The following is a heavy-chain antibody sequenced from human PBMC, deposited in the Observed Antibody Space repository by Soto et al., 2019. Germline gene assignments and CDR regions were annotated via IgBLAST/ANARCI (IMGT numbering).Heavy chain of an antibody. Sequence: GGSLRLSCSASGFTFSSYAMHWVGQAPGKGREYVSAISSNGGSTYYADSVKGRFTISRDNSKNTLYLQMSSLRAEDTAVYYCVKDNLETTWNYVHFDYCGQGTLVTVSS. CDR1: GFTFSSYA. CDR2: ISSNGGST. J-gene: IGHJ4*02. V-gene: IGHV3-64D*06. CDR3: VKDNLETTWNYVHFDY. D-gene: IGHD1-7*01.